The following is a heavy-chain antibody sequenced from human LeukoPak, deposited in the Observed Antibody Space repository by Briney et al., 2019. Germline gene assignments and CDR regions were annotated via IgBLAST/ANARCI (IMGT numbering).Heavy chain of an antibody. J-gene: IGHJ4*02. CDR3: AKDDGNYGDY. V-gene: IGHV3-30*02. CDR2: IRYDGSNK. CDR1: GFTFSSYG. Sequence: QSGGSLRLSCAASGFTFSSYGMHWVRQAPGKGLEWLGFIRYDGSNKYYADSVKGRFPISRDNSKNTLYLQMNSLKPEDTAVYYCAKDDGNYGDYWGQGTLVTVSS.